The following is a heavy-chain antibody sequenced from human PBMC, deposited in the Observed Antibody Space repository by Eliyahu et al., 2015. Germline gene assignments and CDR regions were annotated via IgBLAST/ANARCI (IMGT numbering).Heavy chain of an antibody. Sequence: QVKLQQSGPGLVKPSQTLSLTCAISGDXVSXNXAAWNWXRQSPPXGXECLGRRYYRSKWYNDYAVSVKSRITINPDTSKNQFSLQLNSVTPEDTAVYYCAREARYYYDSSGYYRLFDYWGQGTLVTVSS. CDR3: AREARYYYDSSGYYRLFDY. J-gene: IGHJ4*02. V-gene: IGHV6-1*01. D-gene: IGHD3-22*01. CDR1: GDXVSXNXAA. CDR2: RYYRSKWYN.